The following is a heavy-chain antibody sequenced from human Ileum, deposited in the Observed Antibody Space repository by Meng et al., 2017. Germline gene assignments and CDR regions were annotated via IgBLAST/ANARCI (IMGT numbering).Heavy chain of an antibody. CDR1: GGSRIVGHYF. V-gene: IGHV4-31*03. Sequence: QEPDLGFVHPSQPLHPTCMCSGGSRIVGHYFWSWIRQHPVKGLEWIGYIYHSGVTYYSPSLKSRLTISVDTSKNQFSLKLSSVTAADTAIYYCARGVVTYYDSSTLTWFDPWGQGALVTVSS. D-gene: IGHD3-22*01. J-gene: IGHJ5*02. CDR2: IYHSGVT. CDR3: ARGVVTYYDSSTLTWFDP.